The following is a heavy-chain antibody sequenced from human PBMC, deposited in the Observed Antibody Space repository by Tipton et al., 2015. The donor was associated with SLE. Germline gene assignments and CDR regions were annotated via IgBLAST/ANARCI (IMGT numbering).Heavy chain of an antibody. CDR1: GFTFSSYT. Sequence: SLRLSCTASGFTFSSYTMHWVRQAPGKGLEWVAVISYDGSNKYYADSVKGRFTISRDTSKNTLYLQMNSLRAEDTAVYYCAREEYHLLGGTIDYWGQGTLVTVSS. D-gene: IGHD2-2*01. J-gene: IGHJ4*02. V-gene: IGHV3-30*04. CDR3: AREEYHLLGGTIDY. CDR2: ISYDGSNK.